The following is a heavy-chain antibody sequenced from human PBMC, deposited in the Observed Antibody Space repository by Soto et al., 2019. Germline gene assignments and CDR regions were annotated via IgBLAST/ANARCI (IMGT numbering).Heavy chain of an antibody. CDR3: ARVLGVTHMEFYFDY. J-gene: IGHJ4*02. CDR1: GYTFTSYG. V-gene: IGHV1-18*01. Sequence: ASVKVSCKASGYTFTSYGISWVRQAPGQGLECMGWISAYNGNTNYAQKLQGRVTMTTDTSTSTAYMELRSLRSDDTAVYYCARVLGVTHMEFYFDYWGQGTLVTVSS. D-gene: IGHD3-3*01. CDR2: ISAYNGNT.